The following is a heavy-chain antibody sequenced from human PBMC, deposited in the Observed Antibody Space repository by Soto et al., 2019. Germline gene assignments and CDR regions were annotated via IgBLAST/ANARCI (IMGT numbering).Heavy chain of an antibody. J-gene: IGHJ6*02. CDR2: NYYSGST. CDR1: DGSISSYY. V-gene: IGHV4-59*01. D-gene: IGHD3-16*01. Sequence: SETLYLTCTVSDGSISSYYWSCIRQPPGKGLEGIGYNYYSGSTNYNPSLKSRVTISVDTSKNQFSLKLSSVTAADTAVYYCATGLSAYLRPVYYYGMDLWSQGTKVTVSS. CDR3: ATGLSAYLRPVYYYGMDL.